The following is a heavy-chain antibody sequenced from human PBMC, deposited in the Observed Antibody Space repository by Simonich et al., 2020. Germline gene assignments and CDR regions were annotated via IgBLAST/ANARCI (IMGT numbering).Heavy chain of an antibody. Sequence: QVQLQESGPGLVKPSETLSLTCTVSGGSISSYYWSWIRQPPGKGLEWIGYIYYSGSTHYNPSLKSRVTISGDTSKNQFALKLSSVTAADTAVYYCARHDRWLQFYFDYWGQGTLVTVSS. J-gene: IGHJ4*02. V-gene: IGHV4-59*08. CDR1: GGSISSYY. D-gene: IGHD5-12*01. CDR3: ARHDRWLQFYFDY. CDR2: IYYSGST.